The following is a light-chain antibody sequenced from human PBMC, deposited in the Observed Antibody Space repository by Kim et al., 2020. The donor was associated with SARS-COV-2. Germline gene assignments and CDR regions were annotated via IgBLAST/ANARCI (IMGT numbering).Light chain of an antibody. CDR2: WAS. CDR1: QSFLYSSNNKNY. V-gene: IGKV4-1*01. Sequence: RATINCKSSQSFLYSSNNKNYLAWYQQKPGQPPKLLIYWASTRQSGVPDRFSGSGSGTDFTLTISSLQAEDVAVYYCQQSYGTPHTFGQGTKLEI. CDR3: QQSYGTPHT. J-gene: IGKJ2*01.